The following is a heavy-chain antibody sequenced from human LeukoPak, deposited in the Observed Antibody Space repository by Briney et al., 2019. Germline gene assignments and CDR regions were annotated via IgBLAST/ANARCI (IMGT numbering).Heavy chain of an antibody. CDR2: IVVGSGNT. D-gene: IGHD1-1*01. J-gene: IGHJ4*02. V-gene: IGHV1-58*02. CDR3: AALFTGATWDVY. Sequence: VASVKVSCKASGFTLTSSAMQWVRQARGQRLEWIGWIVVGSGNTNSQKFQERVTLTRDMSTSTAYMELSSLRFDDTAVYYCAALFTGATWDVYWGQGTLVTVSS. CDR1: GFTLTSSA.